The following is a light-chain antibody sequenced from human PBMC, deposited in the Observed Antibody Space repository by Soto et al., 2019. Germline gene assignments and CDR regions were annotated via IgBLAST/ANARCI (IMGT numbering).Light chain of an antibody. Sequence: EVVLTQSPATQSLSPGERTTLSCRASQSVSSYLAWYQQRPGQAPRLLIDDASNRATGVPARFSGSGSGTDFTLTISSLEPEDFAVYYCQHRANWPLTCGGGTKLEIK. J-gene: IGKJ4*01. CDR2: DAS. CDR3: QHRANWPLT. V-gene: IGKV3-11*01. CDR1: QSVSSY.